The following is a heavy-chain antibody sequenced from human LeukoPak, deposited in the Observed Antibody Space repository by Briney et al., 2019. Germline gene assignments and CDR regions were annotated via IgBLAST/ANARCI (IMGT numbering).Heavy chain of an antibody. Sequence: GGSLRLSCAASGFTFSSYGMHWVRQAPGKGLEWVAVISYDGSNKYYADSVKGRFTISRDNSKNTLYLQMNSLRAEDTAVYYCARSLRITMVPGAWGQGTLVTVSS. CDR3: ARSLRITMVPGA. V-gene: IGHV3-30*03. CDR2: ISYDGSNK. D-gene: IGHD3-10*01. CDR1: GFTFSSYG. J-gene: IGHJ4*02.